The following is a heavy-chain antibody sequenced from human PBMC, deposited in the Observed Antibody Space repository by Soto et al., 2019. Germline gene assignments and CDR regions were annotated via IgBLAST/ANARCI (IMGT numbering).Heavy chain of an antibody. V-gene: IGHV1-69*01. CDR1: GGTFYTYA. Sequence: QVHLVQSGAEVKRPGSSVRVSCRASGGTFYTYAFTWVRQAPGQGLEWMGGITPMIGTTKYAQKFHGRVTFSADESASTAYTELSYLRADDTAVYYCVRDVSVMTSVFGFWGQGTLITVSS. D-gene: IGHD3-10*01. CDR3: VRDVSVMTSVFGF. CDR2: ITPMIGTT. J-gene: IGHJ4*02.